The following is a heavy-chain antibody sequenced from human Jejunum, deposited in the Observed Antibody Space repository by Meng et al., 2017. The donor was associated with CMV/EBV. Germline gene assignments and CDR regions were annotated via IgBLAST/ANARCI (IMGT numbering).Heavy chain of an antibody. D-gene: IGHD2-21*01. J-gene: IGHJ4*02. CDR1: GFIFTDDY. CDR3: ARDRDLNHGASFDY. Sequence: VSCCVELKIPGSSVNVSRKGSGFIFTDDYIHRFRQATGPGLERMEWINPNNGVTYYAQKCQGRVPMTRDTPISTAYLELSRLRSDDTAMYYCARDRDLNHGASFDYWGQETLVTVSS. V-gene: IGHV1-2*02. CDR2: INPNNGVT.